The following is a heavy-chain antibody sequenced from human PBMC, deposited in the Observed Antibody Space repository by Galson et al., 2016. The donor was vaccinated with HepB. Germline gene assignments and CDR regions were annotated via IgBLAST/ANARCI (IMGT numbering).Heavy chain of an antibody. Sequence: PALVKPPQILTLTRTFSGFSLRTRGVGVGWIRQPPGKALEWLALIYWDDDKRYSPSLKSRPTITKDTSKNQVVLTMTNMDPVDTATYNCAHGYGDYVGGNACDIWGQGTLVTVSS. J-gene: IGHJ3*02. D-gene: IGHD4-17*01. CDR2: IYWDDDK. CDR3: AHGYGDYVGGNACDI. CDR1: GFSLRTRGVG. V-gene: IGHV2-5*02.